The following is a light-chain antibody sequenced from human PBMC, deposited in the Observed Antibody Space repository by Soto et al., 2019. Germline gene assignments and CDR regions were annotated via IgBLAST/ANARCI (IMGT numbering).Light chain of an antibody. CDR2: GAS. CDR3: QQYGSSLIT. Sequence: EIEMTQSAATLSVSPGERATLSCRASQTVLTNLAWHQQKPGQAPRLLIFGASSRATGIPDRLSGSGSGTDFTLTISRVEPEDFAVYDCQQYGSSLITFGQGTRLEIK. V-gene: IGKV3-20*01. J-gene: IGKJ5*01. CDR1: QTVLTN.